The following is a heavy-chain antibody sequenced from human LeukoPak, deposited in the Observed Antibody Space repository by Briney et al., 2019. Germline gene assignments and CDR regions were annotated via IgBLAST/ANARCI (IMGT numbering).Heavy chain of an antibody. CDR2: IYYSGST. V-gene: IGHV4-34*01. CDR3: ARVGVITMIVNY. D-gene: IGHD3-22*01. J-gene: IGHJ4*02. CDR1: GGSFSGYY. Sequence: SETLSLTCAVYGGSFSGYYWSWIRQPPGKGLEWIGYIYYSGSTHYNPSLKSRVTISVDTSKNQFSLKLSSVTAADTAVYYCARVGVITMIVNYWGQGTLVTVSS.